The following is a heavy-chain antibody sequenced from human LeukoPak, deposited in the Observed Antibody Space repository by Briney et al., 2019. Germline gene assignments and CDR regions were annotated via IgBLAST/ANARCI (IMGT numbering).Heavy chain of an antibody. CDR1: GGTFSNYA. Sequence: ASVKVSCKASGGTFSNYAISWVRQAPGQGLEWMGGIIPICGTANYAQKFQGRVTITADEFTSTAYMELSSLRSEDTAVYYCATGYYYVSSGYDYVAFDYWGQGTVVTVSS. CDR2: IIPICGTA. D-gene: IGHD3-22*01. CDR3: ATGYYYVSSGYDYVAFDY. J-gene: IGHJ4*02. V-gene: IGHV1-69*13.